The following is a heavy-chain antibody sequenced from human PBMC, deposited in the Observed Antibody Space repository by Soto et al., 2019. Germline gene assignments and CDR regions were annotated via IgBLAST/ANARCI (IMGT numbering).Heavy chain of an antibody. Sequence: QVQLQESGPRLVKPSETLSLTCTVSGGSISSYYWSWIRQPPGKGLEWIGYIYYSGRTDYNPSLTSRFTISVDTSKNLFALKLSSVTAADTAVYYCARRYGGTFDYWGQGTLVTVSS. D-gene: IGHD2-15*01. CDR2: IYYSGRT. CDR1: GGSISSYY. J-gene: IGHJ4*02. V-gene: IGHV4-59*08. CDR3: ARRYGGTFDY.